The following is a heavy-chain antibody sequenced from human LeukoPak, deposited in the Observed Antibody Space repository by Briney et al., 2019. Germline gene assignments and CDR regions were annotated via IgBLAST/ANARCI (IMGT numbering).Heavy chain of an antibody. V-gene: IGHV1-69*13. CDR1: GYTFTSYD. CDR2: IIPIFGTA. Sequence: SAKVSCKASGYTFTSYDINWVRQATGQGLEWMGGIIPIFGTANYAQKFQGRVTITADESTSTAYMELSSLRSEDTAVYYCARSSAVVTSSFDYWGQGTLVTVSS. D-gene: IGHD4-23*01. J-gene: IGHJ4*02. CDR3: ARSSAVVTSSFDY.